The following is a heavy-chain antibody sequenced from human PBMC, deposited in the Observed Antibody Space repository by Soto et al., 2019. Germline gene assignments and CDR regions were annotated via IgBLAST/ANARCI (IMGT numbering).Heavy chain of an antibody. V-gene: IGHV1-69*06. Sequence: ASGKVSCKASGGTFSSYAISWVRQAPGQGLEWMGGIIPIFGTANYAQKFQGRVTITADKSTSTAYMELSSLRSEDTAVYYCARGTVPAAHNYYFGMDVWSKGTTVTVPS. D-gene: IGHD2-2*01. CDR1: GGTFSSYA. J-gene: IGHJ6*04. CDR2: IIPIFGTA. CDR3: ARGTVPAAHNYYFGMDV.